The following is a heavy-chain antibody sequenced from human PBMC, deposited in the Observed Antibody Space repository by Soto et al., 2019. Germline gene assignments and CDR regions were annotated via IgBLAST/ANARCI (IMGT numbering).Heavy chain of an antibody. J-gene: IGHJ4*02. CDR1: GFTCIGYG. Sequence: PGGSLRLSCAASGFTCIGYGMHWVRKAPGKGLEWVAVISYDGSNKYYADSVKGRFTISRDNSKNTLYLQMNSLRAEDTAVYYCAKPPWGYDPTPYYFDYWGQGTLVTVSS. V-gene: IGHV3-30*18. D-gene: IGHD3-16*01. CDR3: AKPPWGYDPTPYYFDY. CDR2: ISYDGSNK.